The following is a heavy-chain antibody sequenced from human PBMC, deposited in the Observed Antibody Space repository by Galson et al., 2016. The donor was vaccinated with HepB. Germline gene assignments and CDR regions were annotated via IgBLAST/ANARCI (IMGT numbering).Heavy chain of an antibody. J-gene: IGHJ2*01. CDR1: GYSFTSYW. Sequence: SGAEVKKPGESLKISCKGSGYSFTSYWIGWVRQMPGKGLEWMGIIYPGDSDTRYSPSLQGQVSISADKSISTAYLQWSSLKASDTAMYYCARRSALIAVAGISWYFDLWGRGTLVTVSS. CDR3: ARRSALIAVAGISWYFDL. V-gene: IGHV5-51*01. CDR2: IYPGDSDT. D-gene: IGHD6-19*01.